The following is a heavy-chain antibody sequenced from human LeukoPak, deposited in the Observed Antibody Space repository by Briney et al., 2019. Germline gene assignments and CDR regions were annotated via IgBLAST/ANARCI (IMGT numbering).Heavy chain of an antibody. D-gene: IGHD5-18*01. CDR2: ISAYNGNT. Sequence: ASVKVSCNASGYTFTSYGISWVRQAPGQGLEWMGWISAYNGNTNDAQKLQGRVTMTTDTSTSTAYMELRRLRSDDTAVYYCARNSGYGRDNWFDPWGQGTLVTVSS. J-gene: IGHJ5*02. V-gene: IGHV1-18*01. CDR1: GYTFTSYG. CDR3: ARNSGYGRDNWFDP.